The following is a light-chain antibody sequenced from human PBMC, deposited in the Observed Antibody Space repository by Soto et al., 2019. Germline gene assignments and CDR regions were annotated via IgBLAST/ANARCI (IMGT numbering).Light chain of an antibody. Sequence: DIQMTQSPSTLSASVGDRVTITCRASQRISRWLAWYQQKPGKAPKLLIDKASSLESGVPSRFSGSGSGTEFTLTISRLQPDDFATYYFQQYNNYLWTFGQGTKVEIK. CDR3: QQYNNYLWT. CDR2: KAS. V-gene: IGKV1-5*03. CDR1: QRISRW. J-gene: IGKJ1*01.